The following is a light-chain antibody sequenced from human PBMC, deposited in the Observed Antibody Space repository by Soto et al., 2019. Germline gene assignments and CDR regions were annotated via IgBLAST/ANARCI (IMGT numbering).Light chain of an antibody. CDR3: QQRSNWPLT. Sequence: EIVLTQSPATLSLSPGERATLSCRASQSVSSYLAWYQQKPGQAPRLLIYDASNRATGIPARFSGSGSGTDFTLTISSLEPEDFAVYYCQQRSNWPLTFGGGTKAYIK. CDR2: DAS. CDR1: QSVSSY. J-gene: IGKJ4*01. V-gene: IGKV3-11*01.